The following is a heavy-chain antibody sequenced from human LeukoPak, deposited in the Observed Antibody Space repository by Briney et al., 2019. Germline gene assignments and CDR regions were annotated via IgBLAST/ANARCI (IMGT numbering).Heavy chain of an antibody. D-gene: IGHD2-2*01. CDR2: IRYDGSNK. CDR3: TRDGVYCSSTSCYFDY. Sequence: GGSLRLSCAASGFTFSSYGMHWVRQAPGKGLEWVAFIRYDGSNKYYADSVKGRFTISRDNSKNTLYLQMNSLRAEDTAVYYCTRDGVYCSSTSCYFDYWGQGTLVTVSS. V-gene: IGHV3-30*02. J-gene: IGHJ4*02. CDR1: GFTFSSYG.